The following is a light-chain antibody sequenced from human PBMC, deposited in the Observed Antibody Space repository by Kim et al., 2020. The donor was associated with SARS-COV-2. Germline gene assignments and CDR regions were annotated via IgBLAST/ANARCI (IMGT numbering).Light chain of an antibody. J-gene: IGKJ4*02. CDR3: QQYGSSPLT. Sequence: EVVLTQSPGTLSLSPGERATLSCRASQRISSSYLAWYQQKPGQAPRLLIYGASTRATAIPDRFSGSGSGTDFTLTISRLEPEDSAMYYCQQYGSSPLTFGGGTKVDIK. CDR2: GAS. V-gene: IGKV3-20*01. CDR1: QRISSSY.